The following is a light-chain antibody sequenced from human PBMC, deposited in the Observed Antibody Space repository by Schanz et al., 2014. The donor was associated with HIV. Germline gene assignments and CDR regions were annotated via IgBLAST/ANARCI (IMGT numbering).Light chain of an antibody. CDR2: GTD. Sequence: QSVLTQPPSASGTPGQRVTLSCSASSSNIATNAVNWYQQFPGTAPKLLIYGTDQRPSGVPDRVSGSRSGTSASLAISGLQSEGESDFFCATWDDSLDGWVFRGGTKLTVL. CDR1: SSNIATNA. CDR3: ATWDDSLDGWV. V-gene: IGLV1-44*01. J-gene: IGLJ3*02.